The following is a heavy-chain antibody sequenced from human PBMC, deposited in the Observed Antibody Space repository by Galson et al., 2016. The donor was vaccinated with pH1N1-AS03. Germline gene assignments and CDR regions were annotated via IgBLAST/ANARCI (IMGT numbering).Heavy chain of an antibody. Sequence: TLSLTCVVSGDSISSGDYSWSWIRQTPGKGLESIGYIYESGRTYFSPSLQSRVTISIDRSKNQFSLELKSVTAADTAVYYCARDRTYCSGGSCYADGYDPWGQGILVTVSS. CDR1: GDSISSGDYS. V-gene: IGHV4-30-2*01. CDR3: ARDRTYCSGGSCYADGYDP. CDR2: IYESGRT. J-gene: IGHJ5*02. D-gene: IGHD2-15*01.